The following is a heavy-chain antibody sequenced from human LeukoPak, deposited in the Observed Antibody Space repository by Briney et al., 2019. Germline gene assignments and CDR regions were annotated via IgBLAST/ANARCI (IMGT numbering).Heavy chain of an antibody. J-gene: IGHJ4*02. Sequence: GGSLRLSCAVSGFTFYDYAMHWVRQGPGKGLEWVSGISWNSGIIGYADSVKGRFTISRDNAKNSLYLQMNSLRAEDTALYYCAKESRLRYFDWFFDYWGQGTLVTVSS. CDR2: ISWNSGII. CDR3: AKESRLRYFDWFFDY. D-gene: IGHD3-9*01. CDR1: GFTFYDYA. V-gene: IGHV3-9*01.